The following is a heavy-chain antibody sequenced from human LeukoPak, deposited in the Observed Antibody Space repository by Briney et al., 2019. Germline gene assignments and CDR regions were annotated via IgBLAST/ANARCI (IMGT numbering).Heavy chain of an antibody. CDR2: ISGSGGST. V-gene: IGHV3-23*01. CDR3: AKDGYSSGWFVVY. D-gene: IGHD6-19*01. J-gene: IGHJ4*02. Sequence: GSLRLSCTASGFTFSSYAMSWVRQAPGKGLEWVSAISGSGGSTYYADSVKSRFTISRDNSKNTLFLRMSSLRAEDTAVYYCAKDGYSSGWFVVYWGRGTLVTVSS. CDR1: GFTFSSYA.